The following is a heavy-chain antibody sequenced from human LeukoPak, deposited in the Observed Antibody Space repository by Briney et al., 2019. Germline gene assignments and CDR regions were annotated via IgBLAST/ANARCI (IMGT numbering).Heavy chain of an antibody. CDR2: IYYSGST. D-gene: IGHD1-26*01. CDR3: ARRWERHFDY. V-gene: IGHV4-39*07. CDR1: GGSISSSSYY. Sequence: SETLSLTCTVSGGSISSSSYYWGWIRQPPGKGLEWIGSIYYSGSTYYNPSLKSRVTISVDTFKNQFSLKLSSVTAADTAVYYCARRWERHFDYWGQGTLVTVSS. J-gene: IGHJ4*02.